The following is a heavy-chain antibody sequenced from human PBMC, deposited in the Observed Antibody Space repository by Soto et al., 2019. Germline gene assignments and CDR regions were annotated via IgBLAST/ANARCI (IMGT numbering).Heavy chain of an antibody. D-gene: IGHD2-15*01. CDR1: GGSVSSGSYY. J-gene: IGHJ4*02. CDR3: ARLHCSGGSCYFDY. CDR2: IYYSGST. Sequence: QVQLQESGPGLVKPSETLSLTCTVSGGSVSSGSYYWSWIRQPPGKGLEWIGYIYYSGSTNYNPSLKSRVTIPVDTSKTQCSLKLSSVTAADTAVYYCARLHCSGGSCYFDYWGQGTLVTVSS. V-gene: IGHV4-61*01.